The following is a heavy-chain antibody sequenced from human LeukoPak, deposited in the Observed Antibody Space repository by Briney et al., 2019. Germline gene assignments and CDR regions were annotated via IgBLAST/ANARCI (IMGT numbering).Heavy chain of an antibody. J-gene: IGHJ3*02. Sequence: GGSLRLSCAASGFTVSSNYMSWVRQAPGKGLEWVSVIYSGGSTYYADSVKGRFTISRDNSKNTLYLQMNSLRAEDTAVYYCARKYSSGWYYGDDAFDIWGQGTMDTVSS. CDR1: GFTVSSNY. D-gene: IGHD6-19*01. V-gene: IGHV3-53*01. CDR2: IYSGGST. CDR3: ARKYSSGWYYGDDAFDI.